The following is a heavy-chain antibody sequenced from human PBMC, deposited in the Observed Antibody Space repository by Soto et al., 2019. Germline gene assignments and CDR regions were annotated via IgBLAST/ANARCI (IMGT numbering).Heavy chain of an antibody. CDR2: IFSNDEK. CDR3: ARIRDYYGSPPLDY. Sequence: QVTLKESGPVLVKPTETLTLTCTVSGFSLSNARMGVSWIRQPPGKALEWLAHIFSNDEKSYSTSLKSRLTTSKDPSKSQVVLTMTNMDPVDTATYYCARIRDYYGSPPLDYWGQGTLVTVSS. D-gene: IGHD3-10*01. V-gene: IGHV2-26*01. J-gene: IGHJ4*02. CDR1: GFSLSNARMG.